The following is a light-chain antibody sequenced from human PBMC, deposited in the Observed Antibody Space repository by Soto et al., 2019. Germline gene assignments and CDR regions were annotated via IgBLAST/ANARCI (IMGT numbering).Light chain of an antibody. CDR3: QQYHVWPRT. Sequence: IVMTQSPATLSVSPGERATLSCRASQSVSSNLAWYQQKPGQAPRLLMYGASTRATGLPARFSGSGSGTEFTLTISNLQSEDIAVYFCQQYHVWPRTFGHGTKVDIK. J-gene: IGKJ1*01. CDR2: GAS. V-gene: IGKV3-15*01. CDR1: QSVSSN.